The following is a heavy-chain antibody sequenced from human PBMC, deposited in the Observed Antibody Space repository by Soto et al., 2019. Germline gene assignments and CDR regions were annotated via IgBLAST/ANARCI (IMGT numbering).Heavy chain of an antibody. CDR2: ISDSGGYT. CDR3: AKGRLTTRSLIDY. CDR1: GFTFGRYA. Sequence: EVQLLESGGGLVQPGGSLRLSCAASGFTFGRYAMSWVRQAPGKGLEWVSGISDSGGYTYYADSVKGRFTISRDNSKNTLYLQMNSLRAEDTAVYYCAKGRLTTRSLIDYWGQGTLVTVSS. D-gene: IGHD4-4*01. V-gene: IGHV3-23*01. J-gene: IGHJ4*02.